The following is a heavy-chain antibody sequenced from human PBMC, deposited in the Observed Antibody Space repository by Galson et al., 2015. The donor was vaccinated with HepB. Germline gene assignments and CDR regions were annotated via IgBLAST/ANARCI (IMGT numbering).Heavy chain of an antibody. CDR3: ARGLEHCAGDCSPYFDL. D-gene: IGHD2-21*02. V-gene: IGHV4-59*12. J-gene: IGHJ2*01. CDR1: GGSISSSY. CDR2: IYYSGST. Sequence: ETLSLTCTVSGGSISSSYWSWIRQPPGKGLEWIGYIYYSGSTNYNPSLKSRVTISVDTSKKQLSLSLSSVTAADTAVYYCARGLEHCAGDCSPYFDLWGRGTLVTVSS.